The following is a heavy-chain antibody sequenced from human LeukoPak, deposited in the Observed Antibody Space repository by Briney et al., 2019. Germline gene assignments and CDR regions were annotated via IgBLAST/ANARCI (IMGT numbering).Heavy chain of an antibody. CDR3: ARDEVVTMVPRGWFDY. V-gene: IGHV1-69*13. D-gene: IGHD3-10*01. J-gene: IGHJ4*02. Sequence: GASVKVSCKASGYSFTDKYMHWVRQAPGQGLEWMGGIIPIFGTANYAQKFQGRVTITADESTSTAYMELSSLRSEDTAVYYCARDEVVTMVPRGWFDYWGQGTLVTVSS. CDR1: GYSFTDKY. CDR2: IIPIFGTA.